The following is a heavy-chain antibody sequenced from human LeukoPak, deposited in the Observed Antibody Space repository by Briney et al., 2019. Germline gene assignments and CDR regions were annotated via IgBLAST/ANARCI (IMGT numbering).Heavy chain of an antibody. D-gene: IGHD3-3*01. CDR1: GYTFTGYY. CDR3: ARGKSQRTIFGVVTPFYYMDV. V-gene: IGHV1-2*02. J-gene: IGHJ6*03. CDR2: INPNSGGT. Sequence: ASVKVSCKASGYTFTGYYMHWVRQAPGQGLEWMGWINPNSGGTNYAQKFQGRVTMTRDTSTSTAYMELRSLRSDDTAVYYCARGKSQRTIFGVVTPFYYMDVWGKGTTVTVSS.